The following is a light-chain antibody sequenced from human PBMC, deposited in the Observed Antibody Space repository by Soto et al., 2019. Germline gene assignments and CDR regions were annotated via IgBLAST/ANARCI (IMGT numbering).Light chain of an antibody. CDR2: NVS. CDR1: SSEIGGSNY. CDR3: NSYISTSTPRA. V-gene: IGLV2-14*01. Sequence: QSVPTQPASVSGSPGQSITISCTGTSSEIGGSNYVSWYQQHPGEAPKLIIYNVSNRPSGISNRFSGSKSGNTASLTIAGLQAEDEADYYCNSYISTSTPRAFGGGTKLTVL. J-gene: IGLJ2*01.